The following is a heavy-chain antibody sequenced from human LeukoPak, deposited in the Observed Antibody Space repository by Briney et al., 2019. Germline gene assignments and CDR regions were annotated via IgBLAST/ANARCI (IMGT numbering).Heavy chain of an antibody. Sequence: SEALSLTCTVSGGSISSSSYYWGSIRQPPAKGLEWIGSIYYSGSTNYNPSLKSRVTISVDTSTTQFSLKLSSVTAADTAVYYCARVVSSLEWLQQLYYFDYWGQGTLVTVSS. V-gene: IGHV4-39*07. D-gene: IGHD3-3*01. CDR1: GGSISSSSYY. CDR2: IYYSGST. J-gene: IGHJ4*02. CDR3: ARVVSSLEWLQQLYYFDY.